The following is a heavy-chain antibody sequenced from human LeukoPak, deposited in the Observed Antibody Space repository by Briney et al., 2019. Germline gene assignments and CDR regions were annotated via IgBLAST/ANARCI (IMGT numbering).Heavy chain of an antibody. Sequence: MPSETLSLTCTVSGGSISKYFWNWIRQTPGKGLEWIGNIYNSGRTNYNPSLKSRATISVDTSKDQFSLKLSSVTAADTAVYYCARDGHYYGSGSYAWFDSWGQGTLVTVSS. CDR3: ARDGHYYGSGSYAWFDS. V-gene: IGHV4-59*01. D-gene: IGHD3-10*01. CDR2: IYNSGRT. CDR1: GGSISKYF. J-gene: IGHJ5*01.